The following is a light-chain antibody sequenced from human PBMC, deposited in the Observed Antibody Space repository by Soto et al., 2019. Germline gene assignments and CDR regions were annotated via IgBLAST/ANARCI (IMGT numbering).Light chain of an antibody. CDR2: DAS. J-gene: IGKJ4*01. CDR1: ESVGTY. Sequence: EIVLTQSPATLSLSPGERATLSCRASESVGTYLAWFQQKPGQAPRLLIYDASNRATGIPARFSGSGSGTDFTLTISSLGPEDFASYYCQQHRSYPVTFGGGTKVEIK. CDR3: QQHRSYPVT. V-gene: IGKV3-11*01.